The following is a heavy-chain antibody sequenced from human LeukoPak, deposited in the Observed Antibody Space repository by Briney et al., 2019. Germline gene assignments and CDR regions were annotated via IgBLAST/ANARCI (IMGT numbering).Heavy chain of an antibody. J-gene: IGHJ3*01. D-gene: IGHD1-20*01. V-gene: IGHV3-72*01. CDR2: IRKKPNSYTT. Sequence: GGSLRLSCAAPGFTFSDHFMDWVRQAPGKGLGWVGRIRKKPNSYTTEYAASVKGRFTFSRDDSKNSLYLQMNSLETEDTAVYYCARVSAITGATDALDFWGQGTMVTVSS. CDR3: ARVSAITGATDALDF. CDR1: GFTFSDHF.